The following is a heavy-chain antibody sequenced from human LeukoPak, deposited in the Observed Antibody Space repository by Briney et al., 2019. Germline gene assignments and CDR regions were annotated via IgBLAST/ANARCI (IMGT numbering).Heavy chain of an antibody. V-gene: IGHV3-30*18. CDR2: ISYDGSNK. CDR1: GFTFSSYG. CDR3: AKDLSAAAGTGLGLDY. J-gene: IGHJ4*02. Sequence: GGSLRLSCAASGFTFSSYGMHWVRQAPGKGLEWVAVISYDGSNKYYADSVKGRFTISRDNSKNTLYLQMNSLRAEDTAVYYCAKDLSAAAGTGLGLDYWGQGTLVTVSS. D-gene: IGHD6-13*01.